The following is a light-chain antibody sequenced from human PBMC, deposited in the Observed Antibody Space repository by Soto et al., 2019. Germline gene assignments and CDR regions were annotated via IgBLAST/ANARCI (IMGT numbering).Light chain of an antibody. CDR1: QSVNN. V-gene: IGKV4-1*01. CDR2: RPS. CDR3: HQYSSLPWT. J-gene: IGKJ1*01. Sequence: DIVMTQSPASLTVSLGERATISCKSRQSVNNLAWYQQKSGQPPRLLIYRPSTREPGVPDRFGISGSGTDFTLTISSLQAEDAAVYYCHQYSSLPWTFGPGTRVEVK.